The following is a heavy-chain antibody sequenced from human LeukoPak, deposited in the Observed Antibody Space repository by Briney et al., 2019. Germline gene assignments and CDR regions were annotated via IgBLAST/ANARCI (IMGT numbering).Heavy chain of an antibody. CDR3: ARGRGSSSWYWFDP. J-gene: IGHJ5*02. D-gene: IGHD6-13*01. Sequence: SETLSLTCAVYGGSFSGYYWSWIRQPPGKGLEWIGEINHSGSTNYNPSLKSRVTISVDTSKNQFSLKLSSVTAADTAVYCCARGRGSSSWYWFDPWGQGTLVTVSS. V-gene: IGHV4-34*01. CDR2: INHSGST. CDR1: GGSFSGYY.